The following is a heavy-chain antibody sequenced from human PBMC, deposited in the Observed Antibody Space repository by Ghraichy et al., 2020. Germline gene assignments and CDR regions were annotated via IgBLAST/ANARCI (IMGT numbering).Heavy chain of an antibody. Sequence: GGSLRLSCAASGFTFSRYAMHWVRQAPGKGLEWVAVISFDGNNQYYADSVKGRFTISRDNSKNTLYLQMNSLRPEDTALYYCARSYYYDNNGYYYSYFDYWGQGTLVTVSS. CDR1: GFTFSRYA. D-gene: IGHD3-22*01. J-gene: IGHJ4*02. CDR3: ARSYYYDNNGYYYSYFDY. V-gene: IGHV3-30-3*01. CDR2: ISFDGNNQ.